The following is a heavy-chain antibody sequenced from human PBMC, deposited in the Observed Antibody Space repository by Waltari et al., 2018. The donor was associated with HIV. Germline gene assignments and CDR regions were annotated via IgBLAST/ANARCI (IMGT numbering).Heavy chain of an antibody. CDR3: ARGLDILTGHYHWFLDV. CDR2: VYTSGSA. V-gene: IGHV4-61*02. CDR1: GGSITSGDYY. D-gene: IGHD3-9*01. Sequence: QVQLQESGPGLVKPPQTLSLTCTVPGGSITSGDYYWTWIRQPAGKGLEWIGRVYTSGSANYNPSLRSRVTMSLDTSKNQFSLKLTSVTAADTAVYYCARGLDILTGHYHWFLDVWGRGTLVTVSS. J-gene: IGHJ2*01.